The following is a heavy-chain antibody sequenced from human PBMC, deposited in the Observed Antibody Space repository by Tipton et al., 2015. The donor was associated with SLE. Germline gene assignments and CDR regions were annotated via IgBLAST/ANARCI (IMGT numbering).Heavy chain of an antibody. CDR2: IYYSGST. V-gene: IGHV4-59*08. CDR1: GGSISSYY. D-gene: IGHD2/OR15-2a*01. Sequence: LRLSCTVSGGSISSYYWSWIRQPPGKGLEWIGYIYYSGSTNYNPSLKSRVTISVDTSKNQFSLKLSSVTAADTAVHYCARHSSTTLYHDAFDIWGQGTMVTVSS. J-gene: IGHJ3*02. CDR3: ARHSSTTLYHDAFDI.